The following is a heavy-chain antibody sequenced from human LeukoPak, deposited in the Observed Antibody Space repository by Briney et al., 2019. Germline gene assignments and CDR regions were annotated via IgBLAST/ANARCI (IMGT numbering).Heavy chain of an antibody. CDR3: ARDAKNYDILTGYYTGVIFGY. CDR1: GFTFSSYE. Sequence: PGGSLRLSCAASGFTFSSYEMNWVRQAPGKGLEWVSYISSSGSTIYYADSVKGRFTISRDNAKNSLYLRMNSLRAEDTAVYYCARDAKNYDILTGYYTGVIFGYWGQGTLVTVSS. J-gene: IGHJ4*02. D-gene: IGHD3-9*01. V-gene: IGHV3-48*03. CDR2: ISSSGSTI.